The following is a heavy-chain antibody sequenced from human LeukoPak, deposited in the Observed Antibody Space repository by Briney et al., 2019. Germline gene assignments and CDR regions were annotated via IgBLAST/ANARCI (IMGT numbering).Heavy chain of an antibody. D-gene: IGHD2-21*02. Sequence: PSETLSLTCTVSGYSISSGYYWGWIRQPPGKGLEWIGSIYHSGSTYFNPSLKSRVTISVDTSKNQFSLKLSSVTAADTAVYYCARATPRDPGVVVTAYFDYWGQGTLVTVSS. V-gene: IGHV4-38-2*02. J-gene: IGHJ4*02. CDR2: IYHSGST. CDR1: GYSISSGYY. CDR3: ARATPRDPGVVVTAYFDY.